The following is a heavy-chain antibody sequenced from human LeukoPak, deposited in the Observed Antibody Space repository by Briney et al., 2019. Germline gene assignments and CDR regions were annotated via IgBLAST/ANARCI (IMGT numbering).Heavy chain of an antibody. CDR1: GFTFDDYG. Sequence: PGGSLRLSCAASGFTFDDYGMSWVRQAPGKGLEWVSGINWNGGSTSYADSVKGRFTISRDNSKNTLYLQMNSLRAEDTAVYYCAKTWSLGYFDCWGQGTLVTVSS. CDR2: INWNGGST. CDR3: AKTWSLGYFDC. J-gene: IGHJ4*02. D-gene: IGHD7-27*01. V-gene: IGHV3-20*04.